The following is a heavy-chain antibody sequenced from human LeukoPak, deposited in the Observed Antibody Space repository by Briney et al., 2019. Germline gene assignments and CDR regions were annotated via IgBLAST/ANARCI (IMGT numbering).Heavy chain of an antibody. Sequence: PGGSLRLSCAASGFTVSSNYMSWVRQAPGKGLEWVSVIYSGGNTYYADSVKGRFTISRDNSKNTLYLQMNSLRAEDTAVYYCARDQVLNIVVVTATMDVWGKGTTVTVSS. CDR2: IYSGGNT. D-gene: IGHD2-21*02. V-gene: IGHV3-53*05. CDR1: GFTVSSNY. CDR3: ARDQVLNIVVVTATMDV. J-gene: IGHJ6*04.